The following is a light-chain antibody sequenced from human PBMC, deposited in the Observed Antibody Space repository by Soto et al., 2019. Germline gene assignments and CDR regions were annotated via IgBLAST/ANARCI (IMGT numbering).Light chain of an antibody. J-gene: IGKJ2*01. V-gene: IGKV3-15*01. CDR3: QQYNNWPLYT. CDR2: GAS. CDR1: QSVSSN. Sequence: EIVMTQSPATLSVSPGERATLSCRASQSVSSNLAWYQQKPGQAPRLLIYGASTRATGIPARLSGSGSGTAFTLTISSLQSEDFAVYYCQQYNNWPLYTFGQGTKVDXK.